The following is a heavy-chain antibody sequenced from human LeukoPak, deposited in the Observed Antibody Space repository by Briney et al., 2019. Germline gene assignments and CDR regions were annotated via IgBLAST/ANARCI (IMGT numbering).Heavy chain of an antibody. J-gene: IGHJ6*03. V-gene: IGHV3-48*03. D-gene: IGHD2-15*01. CDR3: ARVGCSGGSCYVCYYYYMDV. CDR2: ISSSGSTI. Sequence: GGSLRLSCAASGFTFSSYEMNWVRQAPGKGLEWVSYISSSGSTIYYADSVKGRFTISRDNAKNSLYLQMNSLRAEDTAVYYCARVGCSGGSCYVCYYYYMDVWGKGTTVTISS. CDR1: GFTFSSYE.